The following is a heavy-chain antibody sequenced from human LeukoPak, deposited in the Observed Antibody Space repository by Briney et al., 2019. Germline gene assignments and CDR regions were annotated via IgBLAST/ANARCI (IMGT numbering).Heavy chain of an antibody. CDR2: IYPGDSDT. V-gene: IGHV5-51*01. CDR3: ARLPDYYDSSGSYYFDY. J-gene: IGHJ4*02. D-gene: IGHD3-22*01. Sequence: GESLKISCKGSGYSFTSYWIGWVRQMPGKGLEWMGIIYPGDSDTRYSPSFQGQVTISADESISTAYLQWSSLKASDTAMYYCARLPDYYDSSGSYYFDYWGQGTLVTVSS. CDR1: GYSFTSYW.